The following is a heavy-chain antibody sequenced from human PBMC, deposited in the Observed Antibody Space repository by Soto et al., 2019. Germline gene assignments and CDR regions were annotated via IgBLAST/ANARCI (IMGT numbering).Heavy chain of an antibody. J-gene: IGHJ6*02. CDR3: ARFVRSCSATTCSTRADV. CDR1: GGFVNSDTHS. CDR2: IYSGGST. Sequence: QVQLQESGPGLVKPSETLSLTCTVSGGFVNSDTHSWGSIRQTPGKRPEWIGFIYSGGSTKNPSLRSRVTMSVETSKNQFSLKLRSVIVADTAVYHCARFVRSCSATTCSTRADVWGQGITVTVSS. D-gene: IGHD2-2*01. V-gene: IGHV4-61*01.